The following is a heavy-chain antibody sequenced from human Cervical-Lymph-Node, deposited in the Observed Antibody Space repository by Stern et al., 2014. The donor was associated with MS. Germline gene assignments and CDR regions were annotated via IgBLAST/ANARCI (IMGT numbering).Heavy chain of an antibody. V-gene: IGHV3-33*03. CDR2: IWHDGSEK. Sequence: VQLVESGGDRVPPGNSLRLSCVASRLTFSVYAMHGVRQAPGKGLDWVAVIWHDGSEKYFADSVKGRFTVSSDNAKNTLFLHMNHLRVDDTSRYYCIASRGLDEVDYWGQGTQVPVSS. CDR3: IASRGLDEVDY. J-gene: IGHJ4*02. CDR1: RLTFSVYA. D-gene: IGHD2-15*01.